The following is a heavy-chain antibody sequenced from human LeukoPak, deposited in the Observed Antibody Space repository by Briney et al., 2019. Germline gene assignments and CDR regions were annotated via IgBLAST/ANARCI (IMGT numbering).Heavy chain of an antibody. D-gene: IGHD1-26*01. CDR1: GFTFSSHW. CDR3: ARSVVGRGSWFDP. J-gene: IGHJ5*02. Sequence: PGGSLRLSCAASGFTFSSHWMHWVRQAPGKGLVWVSRINSDGSSTSYADSVKGRFTFSRDNAKNTLYLQMNSLRAEDTAVYYCARSVVGRGSWFDPWGQGTLVTVSS. CDR2: INSDGSST. V-gene: IGHV3-74*01.